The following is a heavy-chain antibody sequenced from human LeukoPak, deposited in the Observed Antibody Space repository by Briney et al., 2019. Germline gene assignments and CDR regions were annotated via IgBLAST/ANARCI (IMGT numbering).Heavy chain of an antibody. D-gene: IGHD6-6*01. V-gene: IGHV4-39*07. J-gene: IGHJ4*02. CDR2: IYYSGST. Sequence: PSETLSLTCTVSGGSISSSGSYWGWIRQPPGKGLEWIGSIYYSGSTYYNPSLKSRVTISVDTSKNQFSLKLSSVTAADTAVYYCASMIEYSSSDSRAIDYWGQGTLVTVSS. CDR1: GGSISSSGSY. CDR3: ASMIEYSSSDSRAIDY.